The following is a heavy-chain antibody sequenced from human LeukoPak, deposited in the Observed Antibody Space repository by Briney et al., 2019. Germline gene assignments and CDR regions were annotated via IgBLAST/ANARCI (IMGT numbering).Heavy chain of an antibody. Sequence: GGSLRLSCAASGFTFSSYSMNWVRQAPGKGLEWVSYISSSSSTIYYADSVKGRFTISRDNAKNSLYLQMNSLRAEDTAVYYCARGSYGGNSGGLTDYWGQGTLVTVSS. CDR2: ISSSSSTI. CDR3: ARGSYGGNSGGLTDY. V-gene: IGHV3-48*01. J-gene: IGHJ4*02. D-gene: IGHD4-23*01. CDR1: GFTFSSYS.